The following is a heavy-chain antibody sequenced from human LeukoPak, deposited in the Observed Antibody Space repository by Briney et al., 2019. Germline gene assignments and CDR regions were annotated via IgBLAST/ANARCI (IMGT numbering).Heavy chain of an antibody. CDR2: IFYSGST. D-gene: IGHD1-26*01. CDR1: GGSISTSNYY. Sequence: PSETLSLTCTVSGGSISTSNYYWGWIRQPPGKGLEWIGNIFYSGSTYYSPSLKSRVTISLDTSRNQFSLKLSSVTAADTAVYYCARAGGWELVYFDYWGQGILVTVSS. CDR3: ARAGGWELVYFDY. J-gene: IGHJ4*02. V-gene: IGHV4-39*07.